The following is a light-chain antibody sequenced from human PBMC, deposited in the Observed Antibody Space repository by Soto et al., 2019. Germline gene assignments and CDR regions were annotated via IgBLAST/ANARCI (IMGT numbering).Light chain of an antibody. CDR3: QHYNNWPPYT. J-gene: IGKJ2*01. CDR2: GAS. CDR1: QSVSSN. V-gene: IGKV3-15*01. Sequence: EIVMTQSPATLSVSPGERATLSCRASQSVSSNLAWYQQKPGQAPRLLIYGASTRATGIPARFSGSGSGTDFTLTIHSLQSEDSAVYYCQHYNNWPPYTFGQGTKVEIK.